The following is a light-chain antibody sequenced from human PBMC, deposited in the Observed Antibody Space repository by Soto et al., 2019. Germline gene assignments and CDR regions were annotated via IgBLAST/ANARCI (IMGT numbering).Light chain of an antibody. V-gene: IGKV1-39*01. Sequence: DIQMTQSPSSLSASVGDRVTITCRASQSISTYLNWYQQKPGKVPKVLIYAASSLQSGVPSRFSGSGSGRYLSVTTSSLQPSDFATYYGEHSHSTSTCGRGTTVESK. CDR3: EHSHSTST. CDR2: AAS. J-gene: IGKJ4*01. CDR1: QSISTY.